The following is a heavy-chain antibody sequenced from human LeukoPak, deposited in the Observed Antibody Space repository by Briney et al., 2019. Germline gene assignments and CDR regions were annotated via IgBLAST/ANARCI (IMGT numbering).Heavy chain of an antibody. V-gene: IGHV4-34*01. CDR3: ARGPNYDFWSGHNYYYGMDV. CDR2: INHSGST. Sequence: PSETLSLTCAVYGGSFSGYYWGWIRQPPGKGLEWIGEINHSGSTNYNPSLKSRVTISVDTSKNQFSLKLSSVTAADTAVYYCARGPNYDFWSGHNYYYGMDVWGQGTTVTVSS. CDR1: GGSFSGYY. D-gene: IGHD3-3*01. J-gene: IGHJ6*02.